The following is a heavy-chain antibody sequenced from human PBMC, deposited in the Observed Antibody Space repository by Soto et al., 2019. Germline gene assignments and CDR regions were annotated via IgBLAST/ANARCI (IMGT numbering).Heavy chain of an antibody. J-gene: IGHJ3*02. D-gene: IGHD3-16*01. CDR1: GFTFSDYY. CDR2: ISSSGSTI. Sequence: QVQLVESGRGLVKPGGSLRLSCAASGFTFSDYYMSWIRQAPGKGLEWVSYISSSGSTIYYADSVKGRFTISRDNAKNSLYLEMNSLRAEDTAVYYWARVWGEMATVGWFDAFDIWGQGTMVTVSS. CDR3: ARVWGEMATVGWFDAFDI. V-gene: IGHV3-11*01.